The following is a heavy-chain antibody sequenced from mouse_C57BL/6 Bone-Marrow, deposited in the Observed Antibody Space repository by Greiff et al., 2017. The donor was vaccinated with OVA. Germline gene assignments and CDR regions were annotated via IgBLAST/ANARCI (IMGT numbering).Heavy chain of an antibody. Sequence: EVKLVESGGGLVQPGGSLKLSCAASGFTFSDYYMYWVRQTPEQRLEWVAYISNGGGSTYYPDTVKGRFTISRDNAKSTLYLQMSSLKSEDTAMYYGARAGYYGSSPYAMDYWGQGTSVTVSS. CDR3: ARAGYYGSSPYAMDY. V-gene: IGHV5-12*01. J-gene: IGHJ4*01. D-gene: IGHD1-1*01. CDR1: GFTFSDYY. CDR2: ISNGGGST.